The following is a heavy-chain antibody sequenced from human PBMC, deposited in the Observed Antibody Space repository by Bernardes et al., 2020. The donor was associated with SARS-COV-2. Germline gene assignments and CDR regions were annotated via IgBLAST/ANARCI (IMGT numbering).Heavy chain of an antibody. Sequence: SLLLSFAASGFTFSSYAMSWVRQAPGKGLEWVSGISGSGDRTNYAGSVKGRFTISRDTSKSTLYLQMNSLRAEDTAVYYCAKGRDSGYLVPFDYWGQGTLVTVSS. D-gene: IGHD3-22*01. V-gene: IGHV3-23*01. J-gene: IGHJ4*02. CDR3: AKGRDSGYLVPFDY. CDR2: ISGSGDRT. CDR1: GFTFSSYA.